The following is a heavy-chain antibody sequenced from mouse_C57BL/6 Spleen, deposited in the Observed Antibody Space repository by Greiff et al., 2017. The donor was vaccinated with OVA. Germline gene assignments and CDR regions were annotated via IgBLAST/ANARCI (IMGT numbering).Heavy chain of an antibody. CDR1: GYSITSGYD. CDR3: ARDEDYGRGAWFAY. V-gene: IGHV3-1*01. CDR2: ISYSGST. Sequence: EVQLQQSGPGMVKPSQSLSLTCTVTGYSITSGYDWHWIRHFPGNKLEWMGYISYSGSTNYNPSLKSRISITHDTSKNHFFLKLNSVTTEDTATYYCARDEDYGRGAWFAYWGQGTLVTVSA. D-gene: IGHD1-1*01. J-gene: IGHJ3*01.